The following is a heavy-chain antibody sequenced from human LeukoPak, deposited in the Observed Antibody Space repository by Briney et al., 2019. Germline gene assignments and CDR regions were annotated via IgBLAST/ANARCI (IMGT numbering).Heavy chain of an antibody. Sequence: PSETLSLTCTVSGGSISSSSYYWGWIRQPPGKGLEWIGSIYYSGSTYYNPSLKSRVTISVDTSKNQFSLKLSSVTAADTAVYYCARPGSSLSPNSYYYYYMDVWGKGTTVTVSS. CDR1: GGSISSSSYY. V-gene: IGHV4-39*01. D-gene: IGHD6-6*01. CDR2: IYYSGST. CDR3: ARPGSSLSPNSYYYYYMDV. J-gene: IGHJ6*03.